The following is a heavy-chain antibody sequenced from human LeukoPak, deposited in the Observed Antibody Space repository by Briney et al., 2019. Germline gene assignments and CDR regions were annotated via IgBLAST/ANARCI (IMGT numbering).Heavy chain of an antibody. D-gene: IGHD3-10*01. CDR3: ARDEYYGSGFPGY. CDR2: IYSGGST. CDR1: GFTFSSYA. J-gene: IGHJ4*02. V-gene: IGHV3-66*01. Sequence: GRSLRLSCAASGFTFSSYAMHWVRQAPGKGLEWVSVIYSGGSTYYADSVKGRFTISRDNSKNTLYLQMNSLRAEDTAVYYCARDEYYGSGFPGYWGQGTLVTVSS.